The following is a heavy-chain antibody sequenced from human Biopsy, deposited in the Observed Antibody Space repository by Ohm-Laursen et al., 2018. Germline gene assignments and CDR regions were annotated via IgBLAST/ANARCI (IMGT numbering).Heavy chain of an antibody. CDR2: FSHTGTT. CDR1: GGSFSGYD. V-gene: IGHV4-34*01. D-gene: IGHD4/OR15-4a*01. Sequence: GTLSLTCAVDGGSFSGYDWTWIRQPPGKGLEGVGEFSHTGTTIYNPSLKSRLTISVDKSKNYFSLRLTSVAAADTATYFCARGPYGDNAGAFDVWGQGTVVTVSS. J-gene: IGHJ3*01. CDR3: ARGPYGDNAGAFDV.